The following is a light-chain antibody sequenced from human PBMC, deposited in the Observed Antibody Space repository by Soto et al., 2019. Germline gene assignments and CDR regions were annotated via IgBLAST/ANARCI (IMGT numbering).Light chain of an antibody. J-gene: IGKJ4*01. CDR1: QGISSY. Sequence: QLTQSPSSLSASVGDRVTITCRASQGISSYLAWYQQKPGKAPKLLIYAASTLQSGVPSRFSGSGSGTDFTRTISSLQPEDFATYYCQQLNSYPFFGGGTKVEIK. V-gene: IGKV1-9*01. CDR2: AAS. CDR3: QQLNSYPF.